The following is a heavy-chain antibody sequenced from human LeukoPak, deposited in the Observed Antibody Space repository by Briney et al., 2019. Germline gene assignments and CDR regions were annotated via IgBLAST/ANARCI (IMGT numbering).Heavy chain of an antibody. Sequence: GGSLRLSCAASGFTFSSYAMSWVRQAPGKGLEWVSGISGRDSSTYYADSVKGRFTISRENSKNTLYLQMNSLRAEDTAVYYCARRAGDYSHPYDYWGQGTLVTVSS. CDR1: GFTFSSYA. CDR2: ISGRDSST. D-gene: IGHD3-22*01. J-gene: IGHJ4*02. V-gene: IGHV3-23*01. CDR3: ARRAGDYSHPYDY.